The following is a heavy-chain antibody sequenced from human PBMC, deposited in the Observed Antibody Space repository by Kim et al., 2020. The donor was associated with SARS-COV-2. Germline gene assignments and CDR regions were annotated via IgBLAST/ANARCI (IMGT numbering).Heavy chain of an antibody. CDR3: ARDPYDSSGYGAFDY. CDR1: GFAFSTSW. D-gene: IGHD3-22*01. J-gene: IGHJ4*02. V-gene: IGHV3-7*01. CDR2: INEDGRDT. Sequence: GGSLRLSCVGSGFAFSTSWMTWVRQVPGKGLEWVANINEDGRDTYYVDSVKGRFTISRDNAKSSVYLQMNRLRAEDTAVYYCARDPYDSSGYGAFDYWGQGTMVTVAS.